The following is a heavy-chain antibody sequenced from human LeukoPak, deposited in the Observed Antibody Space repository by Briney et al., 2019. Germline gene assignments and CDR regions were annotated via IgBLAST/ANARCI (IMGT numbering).Heavy chain of an antibody. V-gene: IGHV3-21*01. CDR3: ARDSGYGGYFDY. D-gene: IGHD5-12*01. CDR1: GFTFSRYS. Sequence: GGSLRLSCAASGFTFSRYSMNWVRQAPGKGLEWVSSISSSSSYIYYADSVKGRFTISRDNAKNSLYLQMNSLRAEDSAVYYCARDSGYGGYFDYWGQGTLVTVSS. CDR2: ISSSSSYI. J-gene: IGHJ4*02.